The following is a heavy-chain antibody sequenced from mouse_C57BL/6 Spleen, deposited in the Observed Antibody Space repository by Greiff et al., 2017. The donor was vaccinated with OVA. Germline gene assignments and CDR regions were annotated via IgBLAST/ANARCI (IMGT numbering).Heavy chain of an antibody. CDR2: IDPETGGT. J-gene: IGHJ2*01. CDR3: TKDYSISSYPSFDY. D-gene: IGHD1-1*01. V-gene: IGHV1-15*01. CDR1: GYTFTDYE. Sequence: VQLQQSGAELVRPGASVTLSCKASGYTFTDYEMHWVKQTPMHGLEWIGAIDPETGGTAYNQKFKGKAILTADKSSSTAYMELRSLTSEDSAVYYCTKDYSISSYPSFDYWGQGTTLTVSS.